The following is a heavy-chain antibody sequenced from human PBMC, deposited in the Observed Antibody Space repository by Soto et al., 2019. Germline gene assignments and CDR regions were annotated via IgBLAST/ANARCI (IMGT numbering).Heavy chain of an antibody. Sequence: VQLVESGGGVVQPGRSLRLSCAASGFTFSSYGMHWVRQAPGKGLEWVAVISYDGSNKYYADSVKGRFTISRDNSKNTLYLQMNSLRAEDTAVYYCAKDHGSGWDYFDYWGQGTLVTVSS. CDR2: ISYDGSNK. J-gene: IGHJ4*02. V-gene: IGHV3-30*18. CDR3: AKDHGSGWDYFDY. D-gene: IGHD6-19*01. CDR1: GFTFSSYG.